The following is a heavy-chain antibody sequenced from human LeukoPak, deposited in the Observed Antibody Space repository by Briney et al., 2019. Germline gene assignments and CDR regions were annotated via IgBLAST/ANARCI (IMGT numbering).Heavy chain of an antibody. CDR3: ARDRRIAAAGTRRDPGRGWFDP. CDR1: GYTFTSYY. D-gene: IGHD6-13*01. CDR2: INPSGGST. V-gene: IGHV1-46*01. J-gene: IGHJ5*02. Sequence: ASVKVSCKASGYTFTSYYTHWVRQAPGQGLEWMGIINPSGGSTSYAQKFQGRVTMTRDMSTSTVYMELSSLRSEDTAVYYCARDRRIAAAGTRRDPGRGWFDPWGQGTLVTVSS.